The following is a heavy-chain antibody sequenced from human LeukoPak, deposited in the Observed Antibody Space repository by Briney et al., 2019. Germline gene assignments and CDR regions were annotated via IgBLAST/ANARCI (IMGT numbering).Heavy chain of an antibody. CDR1: GFTFSSYG. CDR2: IRYDGSNK. J-gene: IGHJ4*02. Sequence: PGGSLRLSCAASGFTFSSYGMHWVRQAPGKGLEWVAFIRYDGSNKYYADSVKGRFTISRDNSKNTLYLQMNTLRAEDTAVYYSKAGGGLDYWGQGTLVTVSS. CDR3: KAGGGLDY. D-gene: IGHD6-13*01. V-gene: IGHV3-30*02.